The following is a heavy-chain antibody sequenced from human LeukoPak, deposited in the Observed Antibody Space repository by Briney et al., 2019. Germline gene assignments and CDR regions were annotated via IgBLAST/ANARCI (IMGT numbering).Heavy chain of an antibody. V-gene: IGHV3-23*01. J-gene: IGHJ4*02. D-gene: IGHD3-22*01. Sequence: GGSLRLSCAASGFTFSSYAMTWVRQAPGKGLEGVSLISGSGGSTYYADSVKGRFTISKDNYKNTLYLQMNSLRAEDTAVYYCAKGGYYDSSGYSYWGQGTLVTVSS. CDR2: ISGSGGST. CDR1: GFTFSSYA. CDR3: AKGGYYDSSGYSY.